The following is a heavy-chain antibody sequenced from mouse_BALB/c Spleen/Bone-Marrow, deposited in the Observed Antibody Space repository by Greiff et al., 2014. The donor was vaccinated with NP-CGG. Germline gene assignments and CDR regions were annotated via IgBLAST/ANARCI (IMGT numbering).Heavy chain of an antibody. D-gene: IGHD1-1*01. Sequence: VQLQQPGGGLVQPGGFLKLSCAASGFDFSRYWMGWVRQAPGRGLKWIGEINPDSSTINYTPSLKDKFIISRDNAKNALYLQMSKVRSEDTALYFCARLGYYGMMAYWGQGTSVTVSS. CDR1: GFDFSRYW. V-gene: IGHV4-1*02. J-gene: IGHJ4*01. CDR3: ARLGYYGMMAY. CDR2: INPDSSTI.